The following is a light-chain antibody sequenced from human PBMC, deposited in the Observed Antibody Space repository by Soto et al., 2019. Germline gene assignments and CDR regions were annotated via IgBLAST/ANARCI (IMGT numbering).Light chain of an antibody. V-gene: IGLV1-40*01. CDR2: GNS. CDR1: SSNIGAGYD. Sequence: QSVLTQPPSVSGAPGQRVIISCTGSSSNIGAGYDVHWYQQLPRTAPKLLIYGNSNRPSGVPDRFSGSKSGTSASLAITGLQAEDEADYYCQSYDSSLSGNVVFGGGTKLTVL. CDR3: QSYDSSLSGNVV. J-gene: IGLJ2*01.